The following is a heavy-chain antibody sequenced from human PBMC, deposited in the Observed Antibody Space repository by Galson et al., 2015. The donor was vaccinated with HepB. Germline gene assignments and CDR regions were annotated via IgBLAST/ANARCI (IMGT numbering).Heavy chain of an antibody. D-gene: IGHD3-10*01. CDR2: MNPNSGNT. CDR1: GYSFTSYG. V-gene: IGHV1-8*02. CDR3: AREGARGSADL. J-gene: IGHJ5*02. Sequence: SVKVSCKASGYSFTSYGIIWVRQATGQGLEWMGWMNPNSGNTGYAQKFHGRVTMTRNTSTSTAYMELSSLRSEDTALYYCAREGARGSADLWGQGTLVTVSS.